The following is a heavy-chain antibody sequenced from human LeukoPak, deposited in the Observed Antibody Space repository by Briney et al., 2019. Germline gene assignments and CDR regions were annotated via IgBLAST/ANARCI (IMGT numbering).Heavy chain of an antibody. J-gene: IGHJ4*02. CDR2: ISHSGNT. V-gene: IGHV4-38-2*02. D-gene: IGHD6-19*01. Sequence: PPETLSLTCAVSGYSISSGYYWGWIRQPPGKGLEWIGSISHSGNTYFNPSLKSRVTISVDTSKNQFSLKLSSVTAADTAVYYCARDPGAVAGTNWGQGTLVTVSS. CDR1: GYSISSGYY. CDR3: ARDPGAVAGTN.